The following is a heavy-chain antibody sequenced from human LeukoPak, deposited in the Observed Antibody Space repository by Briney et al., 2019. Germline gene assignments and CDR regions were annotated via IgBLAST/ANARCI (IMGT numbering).Heavy chain of an antibody. CDR3: ARVDRCDFNGGENDY. V-gene: IGHV1-69*13. Sequence: GASVKVSCKASGGTFSSYAISWVRQAPGQGLEWMGRIIPIFGIANYAQKFQGRVTITADESTSTAYMELSSLRSEDTAVYYCARVDRCDFNGGENDYWGQGTLVTVSS. J-gene: IGHJ4*02. CDR2: IIPIFGIA. CDR1: GGTFSSYA. D-gene: IGHD2-21*02.